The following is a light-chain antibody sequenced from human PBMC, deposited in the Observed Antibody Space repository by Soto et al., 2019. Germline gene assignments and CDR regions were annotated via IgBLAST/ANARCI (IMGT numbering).Light chain of an antibody. CDR3: QQYGSSPWT. J-gene: IGKJ1*01. CDR1: QSVSSNY. Sequence: EIVLTQSPGTLSLSPGEGANLSCRASQSVSSNYLAWYQQKSGQAPRLLIYGASSRATGIPDRFSGSGSGTDFPLTISRLEPEDFAVFYCQQYGSSPWTFGQGTKVEIK. CDR2: GAS. V-gene: IGKV3-20*01.